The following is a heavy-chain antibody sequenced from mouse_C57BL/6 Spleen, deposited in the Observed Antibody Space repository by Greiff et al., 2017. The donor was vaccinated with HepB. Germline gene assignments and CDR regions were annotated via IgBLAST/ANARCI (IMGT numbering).Heavy chain of an antibody. Sequence: VQLKESGGGLVKPGGSLKLSCAASGFTFSSYAMSWVRQTPEKRLEWVATISDGGSYTYYPDNVKGRFTISRDNAKNNLYLQMSHLKSEDTAMYYCARGSKSDYFDYWGQGTTLTVSS. V-gene: IGHV5-4*01. J-gene: IGHJ2*01. CDR1: GFTFSSYA. CDR3: ARGSKSDYFDY. CDR2: ISDGGSYT.